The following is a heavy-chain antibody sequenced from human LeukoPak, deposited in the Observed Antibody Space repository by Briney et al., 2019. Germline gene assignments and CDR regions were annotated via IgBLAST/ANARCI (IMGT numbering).Heavy chain of an antibody. CDR3: ARGFSGYDLGSY. Sequence: GGSLRLSCAASGFTFSSYGMHWVRQAPGKGLEWVAVISYDGSNKYYADSVKGRFTISRDNSKNTLDLQMNSLRAEDTAVYYCARGFSGYDLGSYWGQGTLVTVSS. CDR1: GFTFSSYG. D-gene: IGHD5-12*01. CDR2: ISYDGSNK. V-gene: IGHV3-30*03. J-gene: IGHJ4*02.